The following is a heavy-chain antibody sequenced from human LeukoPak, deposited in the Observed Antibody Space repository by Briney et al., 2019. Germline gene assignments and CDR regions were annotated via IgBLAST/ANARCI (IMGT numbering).Heavy chain of an antibody. D-gene: IGHD3-22*01. CDR1: GGSISSYY. CDR2: IYYSGST. V-gene: IGHV4-59*01. Sequence: SETLSLTCTVSGGSISSYYWSWIRQPPGKGLEWIGYIYYSGSTNYNPSLKSRATISVDTSKNQFSLKLSSVTAADTAVYYCARVYDSSGYSAFDIWGQGTMVTVSS. J-gene: IGHJ3*02. CDR3: ARVYDSSGYSAFDI.